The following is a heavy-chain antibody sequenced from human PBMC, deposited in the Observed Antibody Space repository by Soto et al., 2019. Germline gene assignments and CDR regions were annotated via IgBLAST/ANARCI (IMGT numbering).Heavy chain of an antibody. CDR2: IYYSGRT. CDR3: AGPWTKYCSGGSCSDY. J-gene: IGHJ4*02. CDR1: GGSISSSSYY. Sequence: QLQLQESGPGLVKPSETLSLTCTVSGGSISSSSYYWGWIRQPPGKGLEWIGSIYYSGRTHYNPSIKIRDTTSGATSNNQFPLKLSSVSAADTAVYYCAGPWTKYCSGGSCSDYWGQGTLVTVSS. D-gene: IGHD2-15*01. V-gene: IGHV4-39*01.